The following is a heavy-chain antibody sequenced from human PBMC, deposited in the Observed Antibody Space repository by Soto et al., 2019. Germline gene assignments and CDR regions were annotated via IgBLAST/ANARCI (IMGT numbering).Heavy chain of an antibody. CDR3: AKIFLPGLLRFNDVFDI. CDR1: EFTLSTYA. CDR2: ISGSGATT. V-gene: IGHV3-23*01. Sequence: GGSLRLSCVAFEFTLSTYAMTWVRQAPGKGLEWVSGISGSGATTYYADSVKGRFTISRDNSKDTLYLQLNSLRVEDTAVYFYAKIFLPGLLRFNDVFDIWGQGAMFTVS. J-gene: IGHJ3*02. D-gene: IGHD3-9*01.